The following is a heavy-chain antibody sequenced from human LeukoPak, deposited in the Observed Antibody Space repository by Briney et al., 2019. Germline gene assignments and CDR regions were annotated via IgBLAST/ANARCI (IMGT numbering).Heavy chain of an antibody. J-gene: IGHJ6*02. Sequence: SETLSLTCTVSGGSISSGGYYWSWIRQHPGKGLEWIGYIYYSGSTYYNPSLRSRVTISVDTSKNQFSLKLSSVTAADTAVYYCARDPPFGIAALDVWGQGTTVTVSS. CDR1: GGSISSGGYY. CDR2: IYYSGST. D-gene: IGHD6-6*01. V-gene: IGHV4-31*03. CDR3: ARDPPFGIAALDV.